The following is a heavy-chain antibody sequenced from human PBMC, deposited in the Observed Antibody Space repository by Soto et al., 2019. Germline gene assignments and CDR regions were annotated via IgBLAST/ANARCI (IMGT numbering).Heavy chain of an antibody. CDR2: SSNSGTFT. V-gene: IGHV3-11*05. CDR1: GFSISDHY. CDR3: ARSGDNYNVLDY. D-gene: IGHD3-10*02. J-gene: IGHJ4*02. Sequence: QVQLVESGGGLVKPGGSLRLTCAASGFSISDHYMSWLRQAPGKGLEWVSYSSNSGTFTKYADSVKGRFSISRDNAKNSLDLEINSLRGEDTAIYYCARSGDNYNVLDYWGQGTPVTVSS.